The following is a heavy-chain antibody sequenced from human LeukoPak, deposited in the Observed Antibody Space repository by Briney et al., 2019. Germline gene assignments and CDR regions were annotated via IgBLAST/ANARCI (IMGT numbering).Heavy chain of an antibody. Sequence: SETLSLTCTVSGGSISSYYWSWIRQPAGKGLEWIGRIYTSGSTNYNPSLKSRVTMSVDTSKNQFSLKLSSVTAADTAVYYCARVILSVVPAATYYYYYMDVWGKGTTVTVSS. D-gene: IGHD2-2*01. CDR3: ARVILSVVPAATYYYYYMDV. V-gene: IGHV4-4*07. J-gene: IGHJ6*03. CDR2: IYTSGST. CDR1: GGSISSYY.